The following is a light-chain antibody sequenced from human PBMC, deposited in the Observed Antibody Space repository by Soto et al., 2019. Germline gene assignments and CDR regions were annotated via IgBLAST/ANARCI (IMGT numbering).Light chain of an antibody. V-gene: IGLV1-51*02. J-gene: IGLJ1*01. CDR3: GTWDSSLSAYV. Sequence: QSVLKQPPSVSAAPGQKVTISCSGSRSNIGNNYVSWYQQLPGTAPKLLIYENNKRPSGIPDRFSGSKSGTSATLGITGLQTGDEADYYRGTWDSSLSAYVFGTGTKVTVL. CDR1: RSNIGNNY. CDR2: ENN.